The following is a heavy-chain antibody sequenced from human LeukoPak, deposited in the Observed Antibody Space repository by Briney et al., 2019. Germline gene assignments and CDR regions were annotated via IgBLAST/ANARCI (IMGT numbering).Heavy chain of an antibody. CDR2: ITSGSSYI. V-gene: IGHV3-21*01. Sequence: GGPLRLSCAASGFTFSSYNMNWVRQAPGQGLEWVSSITSGSSYIYYADSVKGRFTISRDNAKSSLYLHLNSLRVEDTAAYFCTRGNTGYGNFDYWGQGILVTVSS. D-gene: IGHD5-12*01. CDR1: GFTFSSYN. J-gene: IGHJ4*02. CDR3: TRGNTGYGNFDY.